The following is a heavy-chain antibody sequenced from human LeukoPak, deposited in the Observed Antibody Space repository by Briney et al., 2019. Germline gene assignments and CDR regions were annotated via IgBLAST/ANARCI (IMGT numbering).Heavy chain of an antibody. CDR3: ARPSSSGWSKFDY. Sequence: LGESLKISCKGSGYSFTSYWIGWVRQMPGKGLEWMGIIYPGDSDTRYSPSLQGQVTISADKSISTAYLQWSSLEASDTAMYYCARPSSSGWSKFDYWGQGTLVTVSS. J-gene: IGHJ4*02. V-gene: IGHV5-51*01. CDR2: IYPGDSDT. D-gene: IGHD6-19*01. CDR1: GYSFTSYW.